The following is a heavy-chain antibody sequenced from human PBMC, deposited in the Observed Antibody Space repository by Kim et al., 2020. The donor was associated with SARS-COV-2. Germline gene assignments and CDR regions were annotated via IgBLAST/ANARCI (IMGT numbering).Heavy chain of an antibody. CDR1: GXSFTDYW. CDR2: IYPRDSDT. Sequence: GESLKISCXVXGXSFTDYWIGWVRQMPGKGLEWMGIIYPRDSDTKYNPSFEGQVTISADKSISTAYLQWSTLKASDTAIYYCARESDKKSRPDYWGQGTL. V-gene: IGHV5-51*01. CDR3: ARESDKKSRPDY. D-gene: IGHD6-6*01. J-gene: IGHJ4*02.